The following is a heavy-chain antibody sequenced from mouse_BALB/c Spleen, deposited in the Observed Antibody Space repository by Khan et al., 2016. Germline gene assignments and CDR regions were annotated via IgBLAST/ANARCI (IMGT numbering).Heavy chain of an antibody. J-gene: IGHJ1*01. CDR3: ARNYAYFDV. CDR1: GYSITSFYN. V-gene: IGHV3-1*02. Sequence: VQLQESGPDLVTPSQSLSLTCTVTGYSITSFYNWHWIRQFPGNKLEWMGSLHFSGTTNYNPSLKSRFSIIRDTSKNQFFLQLKSVTTEDTATHYCARNYAYFDVWGAGTTVTVSS. CDR2: LHFSGTT. D-gene: IGHD2-1*01.